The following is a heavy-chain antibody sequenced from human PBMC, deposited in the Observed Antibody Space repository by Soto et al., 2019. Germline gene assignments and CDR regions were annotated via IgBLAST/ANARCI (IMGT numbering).Heavy chain of an antibody. Sequence: GESLKISCKGSGYTFTNNWVGWVRQMPGKGLEWMGIIYPGDSDTRYSPSFQGQVTISADKSISTAYLQWSSLKASDTAMYYCARFSYYYGMDVWGQGTTVTAP. CDR2: IYPGDSDT. CDR3: ARFSYYYGMDV. J-gene: IGHJ6*02. CDR1: GYTFTNNW. V-gene: IGHV5-51*01.